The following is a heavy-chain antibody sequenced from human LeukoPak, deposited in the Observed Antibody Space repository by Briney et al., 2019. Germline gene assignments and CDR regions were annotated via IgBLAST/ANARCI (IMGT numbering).Heavy chain of an antibody. CDR3: AKDKLPTAMFSYVY. Sequence: GGSLRLSCAASGFSLSSHAMTWVRQAPGQGLEWVSGIAYSGDSTYYAGSVKGRFTISRDNSRNPLYLQMNSLRAEDTAVYYCAKDKLPTAMFSYVYWGQGTLVTVSS. V-gene: IGHV3-23*01. CDR1: GFSLSSHA. D-gene: IGHD2-2*01. J-gene: IGHJ4*02. CDR2: IAYSGDST.